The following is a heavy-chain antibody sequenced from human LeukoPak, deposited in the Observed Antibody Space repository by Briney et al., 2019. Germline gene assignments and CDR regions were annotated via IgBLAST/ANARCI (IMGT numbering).Heavy chain of an antibody. J-gene: IGHJ4*02. CDR3: AKDKRGYSYGSSNDY. CDR2: ISGSGGST. V-gene: IGHV3-23*01. CDR1: GFTFSSYA. D-gene: IGHD5-18*01. Sequence: GGSLRLSCAASGFTFSSYAMSWVRQAPGKGLEWVXXISGSGGSTYYADSVKGRFTISRDNSKNTLYLQMNSLRAEDTAVYYCAKDKRGYSYGSSNDYWGQGTLVTVSS.